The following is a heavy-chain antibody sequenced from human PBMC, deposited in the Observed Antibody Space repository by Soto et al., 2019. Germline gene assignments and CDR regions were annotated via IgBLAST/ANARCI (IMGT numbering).Heavy chain of an antibody. CDR3: ARYSGSEPPKPGTAYYYYGMDV. Sequence: SVKSSVRASGGTFSSYAISRVRQAPGQGCEWMGGIIPIFGTANYAQKFQGRVTITADESASTAYMELSSRRSEDTAVYYCARYSGSEPPKPGTAYYYYGMDVWG. D-gene: IGHD2-21*01. J-gene: IGHJ6*02. CDR1: GGTFSSYA. CDR2: IIPIFGTA. V-gene: IGHV1-69*01.